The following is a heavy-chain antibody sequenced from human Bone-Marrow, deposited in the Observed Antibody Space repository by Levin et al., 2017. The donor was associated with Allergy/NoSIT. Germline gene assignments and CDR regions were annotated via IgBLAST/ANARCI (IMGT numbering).Heavy chain of an antibody. CDR2: INPNSGGT. CDR3: ARVHEDDVAEYFQH. Sequence: ASVKVSCKASGYTFTAYYIHWLRQAPGLGLEWMGWINPNSGGTSFAHKFQGTVTMTRDTSISTAYMELSRLRSDDTAVFYCARVHEDDVAEYFQHWGQGTLVTVSS. J-gene: IGHJ1*01. D-gene: IGHD1-1*01. CDR1: GYTFTAYY. V-gene: IGHV1-2*07.